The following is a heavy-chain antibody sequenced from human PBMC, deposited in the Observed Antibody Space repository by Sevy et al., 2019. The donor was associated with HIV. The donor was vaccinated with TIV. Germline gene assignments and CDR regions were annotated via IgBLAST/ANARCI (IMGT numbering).Heavy chain of an antibody. Sequence: GGSLRLSCIASGSTVNPYAMSWVRQAPGKGLEWVANIKQDGSVTYYVDSVKGRFTISRDNARNFLFLQMNSLRAEDTARYYCVRAVAADGSFWGQGTLVTVSS. CDR2: IKQDGSVT. J-gene: IGHJ4*02. CDR3: VRAVAADGSF. V-gene: IGHV3-7*01. CDR1: GSTVNPYA. D-gene: IGHD6-13*01.